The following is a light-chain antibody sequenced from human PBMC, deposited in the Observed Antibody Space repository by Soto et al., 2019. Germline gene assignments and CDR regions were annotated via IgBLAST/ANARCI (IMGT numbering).Light chain of an antibody. CDR2: GAS. V-gene: IGKV3-20*01. CDR3: QQYGSSGT. Sequence: AQSPAPLSVSPGERATLSCRASQSVSSNLAWYQQKPGHAPRLLIYGASSRATGIPDRFSGSGSGTDFTLTISRLEPEDFAVYYCQQYGSSGTFGQGTKVDIK. J-gene: IGKJ1*01. CDR1: QSVSSN.